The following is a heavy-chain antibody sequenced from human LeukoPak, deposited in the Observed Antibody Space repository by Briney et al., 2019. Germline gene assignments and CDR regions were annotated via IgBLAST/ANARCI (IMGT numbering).Heavy chain of an antibody. CDR3: ARVVLWFGELSKGWFDP. D-gene: IGHD3-10*01. CDR2: IYHSGST. V-gene: IGHV4-38-2*02. CDR1: GYSISSAYY. Sequence: TLSLTCTVSGYSISSAYYWGWIRQPPGKGLEWIGSIYHSGSTYYNPSLKSRVTISVDTSKNQFSLKLSSATAADTAVYHCARVVLWFGELSKGWFDPWGQGTLVTVSS. J-gene: IGHJ5*02.